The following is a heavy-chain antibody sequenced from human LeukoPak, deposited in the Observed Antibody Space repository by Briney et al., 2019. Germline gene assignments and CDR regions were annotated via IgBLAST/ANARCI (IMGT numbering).Heavy chain of an antibody. CDR3: ATGHCSIGTCDVFYFDY. J-gene: IGHJ4*02. Sequence: GASVKVSCKASGYTFTDYFMHWVRQAPGQGLEWMGWMNPNSGGANYAQKFQGRVTMTRDTSTSTAYMELSRLRSDDSAVYYYATGHCSIGTCDVFYFDYWGQGILVTVSS. CDR2: MNPNSGGA. CDR1: GYTFTDYF. V-gene: IGHV1-2*02. D-gene: IGHD2-15*01.